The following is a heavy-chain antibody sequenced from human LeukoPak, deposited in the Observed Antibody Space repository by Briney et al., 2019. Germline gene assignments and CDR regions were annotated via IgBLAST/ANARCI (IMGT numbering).Heavy chain of an antibody. Sequence: SETLSLTCTVSGGSISSGGYYWSWIRQHPGKGLEWIGYIYYSGSTYYNPSLKSRVTISVDTSKNQFSLKLSSVTAADTAVYYCARALFDDSSGYQAFDIWGQGTMVTVSS. V-gene: IGHV4-31*03. CDR3: ARALFDDSSGYQAFDI. D-gene: IGHD3-22*01. CDR2: IYYSGST. J-gene: IGHJ3*02. CDR1: GGSISSGGYY.